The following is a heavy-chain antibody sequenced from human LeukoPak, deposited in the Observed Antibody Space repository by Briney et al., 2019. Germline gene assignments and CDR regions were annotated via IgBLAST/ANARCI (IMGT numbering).Heavy chain of an antibody. J-gene: IGHJ5*02. Sequence: SETLSLTCTVSGGSLSSGSYYWSWIRQPAGTGLEWLGRIYTSGSTNYNPSLKSRVTISVDTSKNQFSLKLSSVTAADTAVYYCARGLPPVNYYGSGYNWFDPWGQGTLVTVSS. CDR1: GGSLSSGSYY. CDR3: ARGLPPVNYYGSGYNWFDP. D-gene: IGHD3-10*01. V-gene: IGHV4-61*02. CDR2: IYTSGST.